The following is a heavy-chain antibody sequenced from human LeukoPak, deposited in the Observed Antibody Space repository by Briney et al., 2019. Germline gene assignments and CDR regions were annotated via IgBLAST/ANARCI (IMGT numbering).Heavy chain of an antibody. V-gene: IGHV3-48*02. CDR1: GFTFSDYS. Sequence: TGGALRLSCAASGFTFSDYSVNWVRQAPGKRLGWVSYISSDRSTLYYADSVKGRFTISRDNAKNSLYLQMNSLRDEDTAVYYCARVDLSASGNQFDYWGQGTLVTVSS. CDR3: ARVDLSASGNQFDY. CDR2: ISSDRSTL. J-gene: IGHJ4*02. D-gene: IGHD6-13*01.